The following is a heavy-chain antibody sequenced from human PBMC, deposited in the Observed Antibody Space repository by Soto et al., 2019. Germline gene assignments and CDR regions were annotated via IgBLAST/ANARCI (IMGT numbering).Heavy chain of an antibody. Sequence: EASVKVSCKASGYTFTGYYMHWVRQAPGQGLEWMGWINPNSGGTNYAQKFQGRVTMTRDTSISTAYMELSRLRSDDTAVYYCARGKGYCSGRSCPPRFDPWGQGTPVTVSS. CDR2: INPNSGGT. V-gene: IGHV1-2*02. D-gene: IGHD2-15*01. CDR3: ARGKGYCSGRSCPPRFDP. CDR1: GYTFTGYY. J-gene: IGHJ5*02.